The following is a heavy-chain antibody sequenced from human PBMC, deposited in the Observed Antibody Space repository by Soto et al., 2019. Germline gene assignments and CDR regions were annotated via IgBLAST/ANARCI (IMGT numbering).Heavy chain of an antibody. J-gene: IGHJ4*02. CDR2: INSDGSST. V-gene: IGHV3-74*01. Sequence: EVQLVESGGGLVQPGGSLRLSCAASGFTFSSYWMHWVRQAPGKGLVWVSCINSDGSSTSYADSVKGRFTISRDNAKNTLYLQMNSLRAEDTAVYYCASSLLTPFDYWGQGTLVTVSS. CDR3: ASSLLTPFDY. CDR1: GFTFSSYW. D-gene: IGHD7-27*01.